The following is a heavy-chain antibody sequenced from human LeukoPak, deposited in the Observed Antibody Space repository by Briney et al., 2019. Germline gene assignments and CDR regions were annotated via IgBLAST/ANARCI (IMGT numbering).Heavy chain of an antibody. CDR2: LYFTGST. CDR3: ARDRGIGRGYYYYGMDV. J-gene: IGHJ6*02. CDR1: GGSISSRSHY. V-gene: IGHV4-39*02. Sequence: PSEALSLTCTVSGGSISSRSHYWGWIRQPPGEGLEWIGSLYFTGSTYYNPSLKSRVSISGDTSKNHFSLKLSSVTAADTAVYYCARDRGIGRGYYYYGMDVWGQGTTVTVSS. D-gene: IGHD6-13*01.